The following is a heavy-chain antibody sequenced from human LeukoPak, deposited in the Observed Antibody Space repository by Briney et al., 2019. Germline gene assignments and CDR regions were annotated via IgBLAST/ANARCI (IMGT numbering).Heavy chain of an antibody. J-gene: IGHJ3*02. CDR1: GYTFTDYY. D-gene: IGHD1-26*01. CDR2: VDPEDGET. V-gene: IGHV1-69-2*01. Sequence: ASVKISCKVSGYTFTDYYMHWVRQAPGKGLEWMGLVDPEDGETIYAEKFQGRVTITADTSTDTAYMELSSLRSEDTAVYYCATDRWGSYLRDAFDIWGQGTMVTVSS. CDR3: ATDRWGSYLRDAFDI.